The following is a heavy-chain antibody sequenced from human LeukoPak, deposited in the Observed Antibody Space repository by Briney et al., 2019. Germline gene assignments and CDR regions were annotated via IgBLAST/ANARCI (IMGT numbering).Heavy chain of an antibody. J-gene: IGHJ3*02. D-gene: IGHD6-6*01. CDR3: ARVSEYSSSVGLGAFDI. V-gene: IGHV1-2*02. CDR2: INPNSGGT. Sequence: ASVNVSCKASGYTFTGYYMHRVRQAPGQGLEWMGWINPNSGGTNYAQKFQGRVTMTRDTSISTAYMELSRLRSDDTAVYYCARVSEYSSSVGLGAFDIWGQGTMVTVSS. CDR1: GYTFTGYY.